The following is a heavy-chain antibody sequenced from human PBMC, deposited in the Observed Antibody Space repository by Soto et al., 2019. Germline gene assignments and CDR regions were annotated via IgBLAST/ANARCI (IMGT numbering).Heavy chain of an antibody. CDR3: ASRNYYGSGSYHYYFDY. V-gene: IGHV4-59*08. CDR1: GGSFTNYY. CDR2: IYNTGST. J-gene: IGHJ4*02. Sequence: SEILSLTCTVSGGSFTNYYWSWIRQPPGRGLEWIGYIYNTGSTNYNPSLKSRVTISVDTSKNQFSLKLSSVTAADTAVYYCASRNYYGSGSYHYYFDYWGQGTLVTVSS. D-gene: IGHD3-10*01.